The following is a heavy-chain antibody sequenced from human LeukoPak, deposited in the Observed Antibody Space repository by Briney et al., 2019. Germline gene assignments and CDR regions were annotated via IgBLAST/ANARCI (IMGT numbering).Heavy chain of an antibody. V-gene: IGHV4-39*07. CDR1: GGSISSSRYY. CDR2: IYYSGST. CDR3: AREENEFDY. J-gene: IGHJ4*02. Sequence: SETLSLTCTVSGGSISSSRYYWGWIRQPPGKGLEWIGSIYYSGSTYYNPSLKSRVTISVDTSKNQFSLKLSSVTAADTAVYYCAREENEFDYWGQGTLVSVSS.